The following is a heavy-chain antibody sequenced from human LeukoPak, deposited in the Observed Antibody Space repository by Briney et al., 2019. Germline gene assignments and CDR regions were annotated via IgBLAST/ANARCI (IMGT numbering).Heavy chain of an antibody. CDR1: GYSISSGYY. V-gene: IGHV4-38-2*01. CDR3: ASIGVYDFWSGYYPVYWYFDL. Sequence: KPSETLSLTCAVSGYSISSGYYWGWIRQPPGKGPEWIGSIYHSGSTYYNPSLKSRVTISVDTSKNQFSLKLSSVTAADTAVYYCASIGVYDFWSGYYPVYWYFDLWGRGTLVTVSS. D-gene: IGHD3-3*01. CDR2: IYHSGST. J-gene: IGHJ2*01.